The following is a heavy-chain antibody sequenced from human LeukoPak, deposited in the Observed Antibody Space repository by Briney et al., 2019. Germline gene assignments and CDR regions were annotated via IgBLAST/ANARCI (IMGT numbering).Heavy chain of an antibody. V-gene: IGHV3-23*01. D-gene: IGHD3-22*01. CDR2: IIENGGET. CDR3: LRENHDSGWSFDY. Sequence: GGSLRLSCAASGFTFNKFAMSWVRQAPGKGLEWISGIIENGGETYYADSVRGRFTISRDNAKNSLYLEMNSLRAEDTAVYYCLRENHDSGWSFDYWGQGTLVTVSS. CDR1: GFTFNKFA. J-gene: IGHJ4*02.